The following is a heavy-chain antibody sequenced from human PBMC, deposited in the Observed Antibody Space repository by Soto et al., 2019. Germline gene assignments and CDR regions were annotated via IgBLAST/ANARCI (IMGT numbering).Heavy chain of an antibody. D-gene: IGHD1-26*01. CDR1: GFTLSDYR. Sequence: EVQLGESGGGLVQPGGSLRLSCAASGFTLSDYRMDWVRLAPGKGLEWVARSRGRASGYTIEYAASVEDRFTISRDDSKNSLYLQMNSLKIEDTAVYYCSRDIGRHSFDYWGQGTPVTVSS. CDR3: SRDIGRHSFDY. CDR2: SRGRASGYTI. V-gene: IGHV3-72*01. J-gene: IGHJ4*02.